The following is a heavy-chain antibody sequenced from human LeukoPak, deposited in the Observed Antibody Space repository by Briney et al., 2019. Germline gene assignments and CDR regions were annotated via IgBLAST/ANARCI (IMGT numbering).Heavy chain of an antibody. CDR2: IYYSGST. CDR3: ARGGVRGAAFDY. CDR1: GGSISSSSYY. J-gene: IGHJ4*02. D-gene: IGHD3-10*01. Sequence: LSETLSLTCTVSGGSISSSSYYWGWIRQPPGKGLEWIGYIYYSGSTYYNPSLKSRVTISVDTSKNQFSLKLSSVTAADTAVYYCARGGVRGAAFDYWGQGTLVTVSS. V-gene: IGHV4-39*01.